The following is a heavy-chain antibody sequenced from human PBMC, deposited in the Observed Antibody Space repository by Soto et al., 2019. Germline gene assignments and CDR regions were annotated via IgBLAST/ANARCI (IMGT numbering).Heavy chain of an antibody. CDR3: ARWLSIAAAGTDYYYGMDV. Sequence: ASVKVSCKASGYTFTSYDINWVRQATGQGLEWMGWMNPNSGNTGYAQKFQGRVTMTRNTSISTAYMELSSLRSEDTAVYYCARWLSIAAAGTDYYYGMDVWGQGTMVTVSS. CDR2: MNPNSGNT. CDR1: GYTFTSYD. V-gene: IGHV1-8*01. D-gene: IGHD6-13*01. J-gene: IGHJ6*02.